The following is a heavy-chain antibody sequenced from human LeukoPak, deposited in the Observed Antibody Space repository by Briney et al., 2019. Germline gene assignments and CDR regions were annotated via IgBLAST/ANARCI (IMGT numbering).Heavy chain of an antibody. D-gene: IGHD5-24*01. CDR1: GFTFSSYS. CDR2: ISSSSSYI. J-gene: IGHJ3*02. Sequence: PGTSLRLSCAASGFTFSSYSMNWVRQAPGKGLEWVSSISSSSSYIYYADSVKGRFTISRDNAKNSLYLQMNSLRAEDTAVYYCARATVEMATFDAFDIWGQGTMVTVSS. CDR3: ARATVEMATFDAFDI. V-gene: IGHV3-21*01.